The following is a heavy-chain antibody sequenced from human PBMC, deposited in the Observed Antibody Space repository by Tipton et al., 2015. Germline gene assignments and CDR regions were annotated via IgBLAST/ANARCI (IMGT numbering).Heavy chain of an antibody. J-gene: IGHJ4*02. CDR3: ARVKTPYSSRWYQIYFDY. CDR1: GGSISTSSYY. Sequence: TLSLTCTVSGGSISTSSYYWGWIRQPPGKGLEWIGYIYSSGSTYYNPSLKSRVTISVDTSKNQFSLKLSSVTAADTAVYYCARVKTPYSSRWYQIYFDYWGQGTLVTVSS. D-gene: IGHD6-13*01. V-gene: IGHV4-39*07. CDR2: IYSSGST.